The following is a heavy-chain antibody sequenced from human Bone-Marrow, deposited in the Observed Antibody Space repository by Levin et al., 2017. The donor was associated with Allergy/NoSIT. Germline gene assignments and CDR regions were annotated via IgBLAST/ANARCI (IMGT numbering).Heavy chain of an antibody. D-gene: IGHD6-13*01. V-gene: IGHV3-73*01. CDR3: TSLVWQQLVLIDY. CDR1: GFTFSGSA. J-gene: IGHJ4*02. Sequence: EASVKVSCAASGFTFSGSAMHWVRQASGKGLEWVGRIRSKANSYATAYAASVKGRFTISRDDSKNTAYLQMNSLKTEDTAVYYCTSLVWQQLVLIDYWGQGTLVTVSS. CDR2: IRSKANSYAT.